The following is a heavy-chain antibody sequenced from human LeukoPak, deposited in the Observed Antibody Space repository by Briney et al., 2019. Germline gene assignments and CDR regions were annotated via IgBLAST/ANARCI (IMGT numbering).Heavy chain of an antibody. J-gene: IGHJ4*02. V-gene: IGHV3-30-3*01. CDR3: ARDLTASIVGATTDY. CDR1: GFTFSSYA. Sequence: GGSLRLSCAASGFTFSSYAMHWVRQAPGKGLEWVAVISYDGSNKYCADSVKGRFTISRDNSKNTLYLQMNSLRAEDTAVYYCARDLTASIVGATTDYWGQGTLVTVSS. D-gene: IGHD1-26*01. CDR2: ISYDGSNK.